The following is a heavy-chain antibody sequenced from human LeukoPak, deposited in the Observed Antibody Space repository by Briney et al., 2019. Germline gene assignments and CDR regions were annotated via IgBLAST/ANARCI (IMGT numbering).Heavy chain of an antibody. CDR3: ARDRPLRGFRGAYFDL. CDR2: ISSSSSTI. J-gene: IGHJ2*01. V-gene: IGHV3-48*04. CDR1: GFTFSSYS. Sequence: GGSLRLSCAASGFTFSSYSMNWVRRAPGKGLEWVSYISSSSSTIYYADSVKGRFTISRDNAKNSLYLQMNSLRAEDTAVYYCARDRPLRGFRGAYFDLWGRGTLVTVSS. D-gene: IGHD3-10*01.